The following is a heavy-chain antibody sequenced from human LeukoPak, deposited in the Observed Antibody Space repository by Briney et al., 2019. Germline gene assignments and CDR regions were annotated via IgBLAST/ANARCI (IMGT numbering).Heavy chain of an antibody. V-gene: IGHV3-30*02. CDR3: AKDTLTRDYEFDY. CDR2: IRSDGSNK. Sequence: GGSLRLSCAASGFTFSSYAILWVRQAPGKGLEWVAFIRSDGSNKYYADSVRGRFTISRDNSKNTVYLQMNSLRAEDTALYYCAKDTLTRDYEFDYWGQGTLVTVSS. D-gene: IGHD4-17*01. J-gene: IGHJ4*02. CDR1: GFTFSSYA.